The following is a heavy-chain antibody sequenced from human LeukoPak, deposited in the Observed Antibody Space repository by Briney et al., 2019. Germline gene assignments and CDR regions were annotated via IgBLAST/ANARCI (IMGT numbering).Heavy chain of an antibody. D-gene: IGHD2-2*01. V-gene: IGHV4-59*01. CDR1: GGSISSYY. Sequence: PSETLSLTCTVSGGSISSYYWSWIRQPPGKGLEWIGYIYYSGSTNYNPSLKSRVTISVDTSKNQFSLKLSSVTAADTAVYYCARAVPAATGGYYYYGMDVWGQGTTVTVSS. CDR3: ARAVPAATGGYYYYGMDV. J-gene: IGHJ6*02. CDR2: IYYSGST.